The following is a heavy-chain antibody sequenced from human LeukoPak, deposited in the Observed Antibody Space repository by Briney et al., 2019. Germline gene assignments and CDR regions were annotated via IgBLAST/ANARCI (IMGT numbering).Heavy chain of an antibody. CDR2: ISGSGGST. D-gene: IGHD1-14*01. J-gene: IGHJ2*01. CDR1: GFTFSSYA. V-gene: IGHV3-23*01. Sequence: PGGSLRLSCAASGFTFSSYAMSWVRQAPGKGLEWVSAISGSGGSTYYADSVKGRFTISRDNSKNTLYLQMNSLRAEDTAVYYCAGDPTTHSRGAAYLLWGRGTLVTVSS. CDR3: AGDPTTHSRGAAYLL.